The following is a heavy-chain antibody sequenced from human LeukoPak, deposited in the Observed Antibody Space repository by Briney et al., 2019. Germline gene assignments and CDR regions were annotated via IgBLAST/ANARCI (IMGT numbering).Heavy chain of an antibody. CDR3: ARDRDEDL. J-gene: IGHJ5*02. Sequence: PGGSLRLSCAASGFTFSSYSMNWVRQAPGKGLEWVSYISSSSSTIYYADSVKGRFTISRDDAKNSLYLQMNSLRAEDTAVYYCARDRDEDLWGQGTLVTVSS. CDR2: ISSSSSTI. D-gene: IGHD3-10*01. CDR1: GFTFSSYS. V-gene: IGHV3-48*01.